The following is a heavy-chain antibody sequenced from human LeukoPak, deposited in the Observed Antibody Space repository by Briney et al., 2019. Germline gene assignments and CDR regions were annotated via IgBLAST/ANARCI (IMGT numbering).Heavy chain of an antibody. CDR3: ASLYGGGAFDI. CDR1: GGTFSSYA. D-gene: IGHD4-23*01. J-gene: IGHJ3*02. CDR2: IIPILGIA. Sequence: SVKVSCKASGGTFSSYAISWVRQAPGQGLEWMGRIIPILGIANYAQKFQGRVTITADKSTSTAYMELSSLRSEDTAVYYCASLYGGGAFDIWGQGTMVTVSS. V-gene: IGHV1-69*04.